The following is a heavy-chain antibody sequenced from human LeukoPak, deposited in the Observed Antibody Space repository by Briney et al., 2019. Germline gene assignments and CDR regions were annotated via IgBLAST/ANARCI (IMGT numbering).Heavy chain of an antibody. CDR3: ARENGYCSSTSCYNYYYYYMDV. V-gene: IGHV4-59*01. D-gene: IGHD2-2*03. CDR2: IYYSGST. J-gene: IGHJ6*03. CDR1: GGSISSYY. Sequence: PSETLSLTCTVSGGSISSYYWSWIRQPPGKGLEWIGYIYYSGSTNYNPSLKSRVTISVDTSKNQFSLKLSSVTAADTAVYYCARENGYCSSTSCYNYYYYYMDVWGKGTTVTVSS.